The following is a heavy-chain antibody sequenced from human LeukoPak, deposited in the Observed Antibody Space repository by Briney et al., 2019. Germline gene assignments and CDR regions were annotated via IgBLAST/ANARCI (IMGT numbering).Heavy chain of an antibody. J-gene: IGHJ6*02. CDR2: IIPILGIA. Sequence: PVASVKVSCKASGGTFSSYAISWVRQAPGQGLEWMGRIIPILGIANYAQKFQGRVTITADKSTSTAYMELSSLRSEDTAVYYCARQGRYQLLGSYYYGMDVWGQGTTVTVSS. D-gene: IGHD2-2*01. CDR3: ARQGRYQLLGSYYYGMDV. V-gene: IGHV1-69*04. CDR1: GGTFSSYA.